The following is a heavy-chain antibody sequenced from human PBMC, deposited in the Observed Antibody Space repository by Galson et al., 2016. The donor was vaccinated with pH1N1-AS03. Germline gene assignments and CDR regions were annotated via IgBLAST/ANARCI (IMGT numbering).Heavy chain of an antibody. CDR1: TFRDYG. V-gene: IGHV3-30*06. CDR3: ARGIVGATWYACDI. Sequence: TFRDYGFYWVRQAPGKGLEWVTFIPYDGRNKHYADSVKGRFTISRDNSKNTLFLQMNSLRVEDTALYYCARGIVGATWYACDIWGQGTMVTVSS. D-gene: IGHD1-26*01. J-gene: IGHJ3*02. CDR2: IPYDGRNK.